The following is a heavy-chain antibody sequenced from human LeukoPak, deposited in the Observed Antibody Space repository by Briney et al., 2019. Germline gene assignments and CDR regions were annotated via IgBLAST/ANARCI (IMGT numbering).Heavy chain of an antibody. CDR1: GGSISSYY. CDR2: IYYSGST. J-gene: IGHJ4*02. Sequence: SETLSLTCTVSGGSISSYYWSWIRQPPGKGLEWIGYIYYSGSTNYNPSLKSRVTISIDTSKNQFSLKLSSVTAADTAVYYCARGSYWNDNYFDYWGQGTLVTVSS. V-gene: IGHV4-59*01. D-gene: IGHD1-1*01. CDR3: ARGSYWNDNYFDY.